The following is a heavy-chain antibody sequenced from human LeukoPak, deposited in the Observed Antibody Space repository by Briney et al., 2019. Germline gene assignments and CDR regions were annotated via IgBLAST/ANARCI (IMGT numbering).Heavy chain of an antibody. J-gene: IGHJ5*02. D-gene: IGHD4/OR15-4a*01. V-gene: IGHV1-46*01. CDR2: INPSGGGT. Sequence: GASVKVSCKASGYTFTSYYIHWVRQAPGQGLEWMGIINPSGGGTNYAQKFQARVTMTRDTSTSTVYMELSSLRSEDTAVYYCARDLGAQTMVFFDPWGRGTLVTVSS. CDR3: ARDLGAQTMVFFDP. CDR1: GYTFTSYY.